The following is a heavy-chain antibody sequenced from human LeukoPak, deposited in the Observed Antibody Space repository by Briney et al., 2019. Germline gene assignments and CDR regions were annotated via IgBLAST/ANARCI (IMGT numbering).Heavy chain of an antibody. CDR2: IYYSGST. D-gene: IGHD3-3*01. V-gene: IGHV4-59*01. J-gene: IGHJ5*02. Sequence: SETLSLTCAVYGGSFSGYYWSWIRQPPGKGLEWIGYIYYSGSTNYNPSLKSRVTISVDTSKNQFSLKLSSVTAADTAVYYCARETRGYDFWSGQNWFDPWGQGTLVTVSS. CDR3: ARETRGYDFWSGQNWFDP. CDR1: GGSFSGYY.